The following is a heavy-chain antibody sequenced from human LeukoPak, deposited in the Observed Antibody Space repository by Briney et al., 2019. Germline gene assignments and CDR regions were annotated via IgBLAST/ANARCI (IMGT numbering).Heavy chain of an antibody. CDR3: ARDPDHGALDY. D-gene: IGHD4-17*01. CDR1: GLTFSRCW. V-gene: IGHV3-7*01. J-gene: IGHJ4*02. Sequence: GGSLRLSCAASGLTFSRCWMSWVRQAPGKGLEWVADINQDGGGKYYVDSVKGRFTVSRDNAKNSLYLQMNSLRAEDTAVYYCARDPDHGALDYWGQGTPVTVSS. CDR2: INQDGGGK.